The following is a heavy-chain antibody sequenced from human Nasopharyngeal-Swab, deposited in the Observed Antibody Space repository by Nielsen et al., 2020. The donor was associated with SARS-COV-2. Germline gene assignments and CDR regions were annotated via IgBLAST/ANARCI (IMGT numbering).Heavy chain of an antibody. CDR3: ARDHLMTVTIPYYYYGMDV. V-gene: IGHV3-30*03. CDR1: GFTVSNYG. J-gene: IGHJ6*02. Sequence: GESLKISCAASGFTVSNYGMHWVRQAPGKGLEWVAHISYDGGTEYYADSVKGRFTISRDNAKNSLYLQMNSLRAEDTAVYYCARDHLMTVTIPYYYYGMDVWGQGTTVTVSS. CDR2: ISYDGGTE. D-gene: IGHD4-11*01.